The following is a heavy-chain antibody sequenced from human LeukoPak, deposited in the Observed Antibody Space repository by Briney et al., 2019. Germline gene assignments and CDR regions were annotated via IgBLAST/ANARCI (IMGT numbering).Heavy chain of an antibody. CDR3: ASRRSRRGAFDI. CDR2: IIPILGIA. J-gene: IGHJ3*02. CDR1: GGTFSSYT. Sequence: EASVKVSCKASGGTFSSYTISWVRQAPGQGLEWMGRIIPILGIANYAQKFQGRVTITADKSTSTAYMELSGLRSEDTAVYYCASRRSRRGAFDIWGQGTMDTVSS. V-gene: IGHV1-69*02. D-gene: IGHD2-2*01.